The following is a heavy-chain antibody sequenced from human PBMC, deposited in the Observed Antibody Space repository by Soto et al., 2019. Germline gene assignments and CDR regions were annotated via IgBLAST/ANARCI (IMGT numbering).Heavy chain of an antibody. V-gene: IGHV2-5*01. Sequence: QITLKETGPTLVKPTQTLTLTCTFSGFSLTTSGLGVGWIRQPPGKALEWLAIIYWHDDKRYSPSLRSRFTIPNATSKRRVVLPMTNVEVGDTATYSCVHRSSFGEFRFDPWGQGSLVTVSS. J-gene: IGHJ5*02. CDR2: IYWHDDK. D-gene: IGHD3-10*01. CDR3: VHRSSFGEFRFDP. CDR1: GFSLTTSGLG.